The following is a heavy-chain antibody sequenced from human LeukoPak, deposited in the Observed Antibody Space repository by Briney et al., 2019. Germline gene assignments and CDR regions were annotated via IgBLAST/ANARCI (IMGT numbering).Heavy chain of an antibody. CDR1: GGSISSSSYY. CDR3: AGHSSIAAPVHYMDV. D-gene: IGHD6-6*01. Sequence: SETLSLTCTVSGGSISSSSYYWGWIRQPPGKGLEWIGSIYYSGSTYYNPSLKSRVTISVDTSKNQFSLKLSSVTAADTAVYYCAGHSSIAAPVHYMDVWGKGTTVTVSS. V-gene: IGHV4-39*01. J-gene: IGHJ6*03. CDR2: IYYSGST.